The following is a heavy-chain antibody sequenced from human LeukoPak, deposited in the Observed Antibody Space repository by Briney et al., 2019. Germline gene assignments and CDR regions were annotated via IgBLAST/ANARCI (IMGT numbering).Heavy chain of an antibody. D-gene: IGHD7-27*01. Sequence: GGSLGLSCAASGFTFSTYTMYWVRHPPGKRLEWVSIIGSSGGGIHYADSVKGRFTISGDNSKNALYLQMNSLRVEDTAVYYCAIDPNWGTHSWGQGVLVTVSS. J-gene: IGHJ4*02. V-gene: IGHV3-23*01. CDR3: AIDPNWGTHS. CDR2: IGSSGGGI. CDR1: GFTFSTYT.